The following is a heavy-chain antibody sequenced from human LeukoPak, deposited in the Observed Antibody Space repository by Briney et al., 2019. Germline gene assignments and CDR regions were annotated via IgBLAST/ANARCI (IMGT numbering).Heavy chain of an antibody. J-gene: IGHJ4*02. Sequence: GGSLRLSCAASGFTFSSYAMSWVRQARGKGLEWVSAISGSGGSTYYADSVKGRFTISRDNSKNTLYLQMNSLRAEDTAVYYCAKDHFAGYGDYVGFFGYWGQGTLVTVSS. CDR3: AKDHFAGYGDYVGFFGY. CDR1: GFTFSSYA. D-gene: IGHD4-17*01. CDR2: ISGSGGST. V-gene: IGHV3-23*01.